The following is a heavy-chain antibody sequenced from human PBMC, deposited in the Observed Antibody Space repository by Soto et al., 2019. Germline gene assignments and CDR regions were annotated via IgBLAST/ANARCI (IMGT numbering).Heavy chain of an antibody. D-gene: IGHD2-15*01. J-gene: IGHJ5*02. CDR3: ARDGGYCSDTSCYRFDP. CDR2: IYYTGST. CDR1: SGSIGSGGYY. Sequence: SETLSLTCTVSSGSIGSGGYYWSWIRQPPGKGLEWIGYIYYTGSTYYNPSLKSRLTISLDMSKNEFYLNLNSVTAADTAVYYCARDGGYCSDTSCYRFDPWGQGILVTVSS. V-gene: IGHV4-31*03.